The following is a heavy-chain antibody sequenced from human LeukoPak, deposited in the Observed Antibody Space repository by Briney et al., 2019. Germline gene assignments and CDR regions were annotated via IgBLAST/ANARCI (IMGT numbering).Heavy chain of an antibody. D-gene: IGHD2-2*01. CDR2: INHSGST. CDR3: AREPSYCSSTSCLNWFDP. J-gene: IGHJ5*02. V-gene: IGHV4-34*01. Sequence: SETLSLTCAVYGGSFSGYYWSWIRQPPGKGLEWIGEINHSGSTNYNPSLKSRVTISVDTSKNQFSLKLSSVTAADTAVYYCAREPSYCSSTSCLNWFDPWGRGTLVTVSS. CDR1: GGSFSGYY.